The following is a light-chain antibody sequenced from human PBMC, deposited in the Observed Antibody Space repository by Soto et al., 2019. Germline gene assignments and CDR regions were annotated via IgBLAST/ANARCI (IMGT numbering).Light chain of an antibody. J-gene: IGKJ2*01. CDR2: KAS. V-gene: IGKV1-5*03. CDR1: QSISSW. Sequence: DIQMTQSPSTLSASVGDRVTITCRASQSISSWLAWYQLKPGKAPKLLIYKASTLESRVPSRFSGSGSGTEFTLTISSLHPDDFATYYCQQYSTYSPVTFGQGTKLEIK. CDR3: QQYSTYSPVT.